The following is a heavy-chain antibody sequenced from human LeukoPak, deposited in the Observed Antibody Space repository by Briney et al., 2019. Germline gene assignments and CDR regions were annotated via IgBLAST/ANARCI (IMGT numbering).Heavy chain of an antibody. CDR2: INPNSGGT. D-gene: IGHD5-12*01. CDR3: ARGHSGYALKKEKHNWFDP. CDR1: GYTFTGYY. Sequence: ASVKVSCKASGYTFTGYYIHWVRQAPGQGLEWMGWINPNSGGTNYAQKFQGRVTMTRDTSISTAYMELSRLRSDDTAVYYCARGHSGYALKKEKHNWFDPWGQGTLVTVSS. V-gene: IGHV1-2*02. J-gene: IGHJ5*02.